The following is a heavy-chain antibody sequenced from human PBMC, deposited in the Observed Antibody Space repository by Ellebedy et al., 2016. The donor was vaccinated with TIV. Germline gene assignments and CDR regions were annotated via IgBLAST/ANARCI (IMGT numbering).Heavy chain of an antibody. Sequence: AASAKVSCKASGYTFTSYGISWVRQAPGQGREWMGWISAYKGNTTYAQKLEGRVTMTTDHSTSTAYRELRSLISDDTAVYYCAIFEPGLFDSWGQGTPVTVSS. V-gene: IGHV1-18*01. CDR1: GYTFTSYG. CDR2: ISAYKGNT. D-gene: IGHD1-14*01. J-gene: IGHJ4*02. CDR3: AIFEPGLFDS.